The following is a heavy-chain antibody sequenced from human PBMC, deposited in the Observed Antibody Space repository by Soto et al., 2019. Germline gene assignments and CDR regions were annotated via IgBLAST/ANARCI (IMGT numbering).Heavy chain of an antibody. CDR3: ASSSAPITMIVVVPLDY. J-gene: IGHJ4*02. D-gene: IGHD3-22*01. Sequence: PSETLSLTCAVSAYSISSGYYWGWIRQPPGKGLEWIGSIYHSGSTYYSPSLKSRVTISVDTSKNQFSLKLSSVTAADTAVYYCASSSAPITMIVVVPLDYWGQGTLVTVS. CDR2: IYHSGST. CDR1: AYSISSGYY. V-gene: IGHV4-38-2*01.